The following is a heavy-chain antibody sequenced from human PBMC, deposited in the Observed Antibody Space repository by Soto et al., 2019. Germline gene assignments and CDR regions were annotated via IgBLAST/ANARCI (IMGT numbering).Heavy chain of an antibody. J-gene: IGHJ6*02. V-gene: IGHV3-23*01. CDR3: ARDRGNMDV. Sequence: GGSLGLSCVGSGFTFSSYAMSWVRQAPGKGLEWVSSIGGSGGGTYYADSVKGRFTMSRDNSKNTLYVQMNSLRADDTAVYYCARDRGNMDVWGQGTTVTVSS. CDR1: GFTFSSYA. CDR2: IGGSGGGT. D-gene: IGHD6-25*01.